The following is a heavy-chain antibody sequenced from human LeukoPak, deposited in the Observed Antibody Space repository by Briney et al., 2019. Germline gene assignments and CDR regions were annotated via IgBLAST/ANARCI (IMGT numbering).Heavy chain of an antibody. CDR3: ASNPPNTGDFYY. V-gene: IGHV1-8*01. J-gene: IGHJ4*02. CDR2: MSPDSGDT. CDR1: GYTFTNLD. D-gene: IGHD1-1*01. Sequence: ASVKVSCKTSGYTFTNLDINWLRQAPGQGLEWMGWMSPDSGDTGYAQKFQGRVSMTRDTSISTAYMELSSLRSEDTAVYYCASNPPNTGDFYYWGLGSLVTVSS.